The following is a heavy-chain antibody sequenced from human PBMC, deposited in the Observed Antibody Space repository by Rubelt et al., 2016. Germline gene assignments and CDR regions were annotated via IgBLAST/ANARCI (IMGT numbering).Heavy chain of an antibody. CDR3: AKISSSAMWFFDY. J-gene: IGHJ4*02. D-gene: IGHD6-19*01. Sequence: GGSLRLSCAASGFTFSSYAMTWVRQAPGKGLEWVSAISGSGGSTYYADSVKGRFTISRDNSKNTLYLQMNSLRAEDTAVYYCAKISSSAMWFFDYWGQGTLVTVSS. CDR1: GFTFSSYA. CDR2: ISGSGGST. V-gene: IGHV3-23*01.